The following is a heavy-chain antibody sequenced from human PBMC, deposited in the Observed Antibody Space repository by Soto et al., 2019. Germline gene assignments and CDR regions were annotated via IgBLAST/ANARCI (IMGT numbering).Heavy chain of an antibody. D-gene: IGHD5-12*01. CDR2: ISSSSSYI. CDR1: GFTFSSCS. CDR3: ASRDGYNKSPFDY. J-gene: IGHJ4*02. Sequence: PGGSLRLSCAASGFTFSSCSMNWVRQAPGKGLEWVSSISSSSSYIYYADSVKGRFTISRDNAKNSLYLQMNSLRAEDTAVYYCASRDGYNKSPFDYWGQGTLVTVSS. V-gene: IGHV3-21*01.